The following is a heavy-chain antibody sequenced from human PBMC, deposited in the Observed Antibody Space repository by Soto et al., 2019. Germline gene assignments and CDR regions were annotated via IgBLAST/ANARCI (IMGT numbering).Heavy chain of an antibody. J-gene: IGHJ5*02. CDR1: GGTFSSYA. CDR3: ARGSYSSSSDYNWFDP. V-gene: IGHV1-69*01. D-gene: IGHD6-6*01. Sequence: QVQLVQSGAEVKKPGSSVKVSCKASGGTFSSYAISWVRQAPGQGLEWMGGIIPIFGTANYAQKFQGRVTITADESTGAADMELSSLRSEDTAVYYCARGSYSSSSDYNWFDPWGQGTLVTVSS. CDR2: IIPIFGTA.